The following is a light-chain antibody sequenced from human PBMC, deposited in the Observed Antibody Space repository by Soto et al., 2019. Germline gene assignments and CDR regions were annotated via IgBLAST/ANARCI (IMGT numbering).Light chain of an antibody. V-gene: IGKV1-39*01. J-gene: IGKJ2*01. CDR1: QSISSY. CDR2: AAS. Sequence: DIQMTQSPSSLSASVGDRVTITCRASQSISSYLNWYQQKPGKAPKLLIYAASSLQSGVPSRFSGSGSGTDFTLTISSLQPEDCATYSCQQSYSTPPVTFGQGTKLEIK. CDR3: QQSYSTPPVT.